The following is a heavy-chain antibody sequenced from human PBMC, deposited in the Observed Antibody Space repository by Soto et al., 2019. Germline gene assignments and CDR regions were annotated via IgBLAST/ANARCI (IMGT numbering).Heavy chain of an antibody. CDR1: GGSISSYY. J-gene: IGHJ4*02. CDR3: ASHLSWSGLPFDY. D-gene: IGHD3-3*01. CDR2: IYYSGST. Sequence: PSETLSLTCTVSGGSISSYYWSWIRQPPGKGLEWIGYIYYSGSTNYNPSLKSRVTISVDTSKNQFSLKLSSVTAADTALYYCASHLSWSGLPFDYWGQGTLVTVSS. V-gene: IGHV4-59*01.